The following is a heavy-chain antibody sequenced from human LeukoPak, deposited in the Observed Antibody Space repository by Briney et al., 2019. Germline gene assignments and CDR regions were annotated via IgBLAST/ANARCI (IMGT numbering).Heavy chain of an antibody. CDR3: ARAHQYSSPSNY. V-gene: IGHV3-21*01. Sequence: GGSLRLSCAASGFTFSSYSMNWVRQAPGKGLEWVSSISSSSSYMYYADSVKGRFTISRDNAKNSLYLQMNSLRAEDTAVYYCARAHQYSSPSNYWGQGTLVTVSS. J-gene: IGHJ4*02. CDR1: GFTFSSYS. D-gene: IGHD6-6*01. CDR2: ISSSSSYM.